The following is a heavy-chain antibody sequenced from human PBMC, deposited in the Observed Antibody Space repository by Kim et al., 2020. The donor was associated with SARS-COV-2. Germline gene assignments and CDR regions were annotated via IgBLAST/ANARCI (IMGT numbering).Heavy chain of an antibody. Sequence: DADSVRGRFTISRVNRESSVYLQMNSLRAEDTAGYYCARDEVANTWTFDYWGQGALVTVSS. J-gene: IGHJ4*02. D-gene: IGHD3-16*01. V-gene: IGHV3-48*03. CDR3: ARDEVANTWTFDY.